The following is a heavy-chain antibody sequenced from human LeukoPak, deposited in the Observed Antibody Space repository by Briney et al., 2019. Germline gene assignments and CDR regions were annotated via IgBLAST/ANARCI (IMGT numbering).Heavy chain of an antibody. V-gene: IGHV4-59*01. CDR1: GGSISSYY. J-gene: IGHJ6*02. Sequence: SETLSLTCTVSGGSISSYYWSWIRQPPGKELEWIGYIYYSGSTNYNPSLKSRVTISVDTSKNQFSLKLSSVTAADTAVYYCAREVVGVSYYGMDVWGQGTTVTVSS. D-gene: IGHD2-2*01. CDR2: IYYSGST. CDR3: AREVVGVSYYGMDV.